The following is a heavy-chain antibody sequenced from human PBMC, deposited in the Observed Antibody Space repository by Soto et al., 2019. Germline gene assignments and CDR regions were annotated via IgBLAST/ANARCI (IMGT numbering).Heavy chain of an antibody. Sequence: PSETLSLTCAVYGGSFSGYYWSWIRQPPGKGLEWIGEINHSGSTNYNPSLKSRVTISVDTSKNQFSLKLSSVTAADTAVYYCARARLSYGSGSYRTPTSRSNYYYYYMDVWGKGTTVTVSS. V-gene: IGHV4-34*01. CDR3: ARARLSYGSGSYRTPTSRSNYYYYYMDV. CDR2: INHSGST. D-gene: IGHD3-10*01. J-gene: IGHJ6*03. CDR1: GGSFSGYY.